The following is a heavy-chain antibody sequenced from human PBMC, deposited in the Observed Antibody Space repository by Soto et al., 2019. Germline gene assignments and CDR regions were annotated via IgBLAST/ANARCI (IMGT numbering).Heavy chain of an antibody. J-gene: IGHJ5*02. CDR2: INHSGST. Sequence: SETLSLTCVVYGGSFSGYYWSWIRQSPGKGLEWIGEINHSGSTNYNPSLKSRVTISVGTSKNQFSLKLSSVTAADTAVYYCARGPFTPIVVVAATRPNWFDPWGRGTLVTVSS. D-gene: IGHD2-15*01. CDR1: GGSFSGYY. V-gene: IGHV4-34*01. CDR3: ARGPFTPIVVVAATRPNWFDP.